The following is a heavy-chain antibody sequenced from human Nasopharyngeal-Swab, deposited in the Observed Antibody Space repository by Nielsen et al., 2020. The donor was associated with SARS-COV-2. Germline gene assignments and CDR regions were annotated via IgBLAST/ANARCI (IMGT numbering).Heavy chain of an antibody. CDR1: GGSMNSYY. Sequence: GSLRLSCTVSGGSMNSYYWNWIRQPPGKGLEWIGYVYYTGITNYNPSLKSRVTISLDTSRNQFSLKLSSVTAADTAVYYCARDSSSYFAGWFDPWDQGTLVTVSS. V-gene: IGHV4-59*01. D-gene: IGHD6-19*01. J-gene: IGHJ5*02. CDR2: VYYTGIT. CDR3: ARDSSSYFAGWFDP.